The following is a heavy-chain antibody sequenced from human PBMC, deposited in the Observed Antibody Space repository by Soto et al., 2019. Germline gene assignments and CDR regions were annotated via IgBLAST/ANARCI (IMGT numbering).Heavy chain of an antibody. V-gene: IGHV5-51*01. Sequence: GESLKISCKASGYIIKNYWIGWVRQMPGQGLEWMGIIFPDDSDTRYSPSFQGHVTIPVDKSISTAYVQWSSLKASDSAIYYCFRGGVTSRTFDYWGQGTLVTAPQ. J-gene: IGHJ4*02. CDR3: FRGGVTSRTFDY. CDR1: GYIIKNYW. CDR2: IFPDDSDT. D-gene: IGHD3-16*01.